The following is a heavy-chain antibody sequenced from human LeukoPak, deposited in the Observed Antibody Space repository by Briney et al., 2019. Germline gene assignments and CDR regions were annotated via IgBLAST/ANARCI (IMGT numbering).Heavy chain of an antibody. CDR2: ISSSSSYI. V-gene: IGHV3-21*01. D-gene: IGHD6-19*01. Sequence: GGSLRLSCAASGFTFSSYSMNWVRQAPGKGLEWVSSISSSSSYIYYADSVKGRFTISRDNAKNSLYLQMNSLRAKDTAVYYCAVSSGWYYFDYWGQGTLVTVSS. CDR1: GFTFSSYS. J-gene: IGHJ4*02. CDR3: AVSSGWYYFDY.